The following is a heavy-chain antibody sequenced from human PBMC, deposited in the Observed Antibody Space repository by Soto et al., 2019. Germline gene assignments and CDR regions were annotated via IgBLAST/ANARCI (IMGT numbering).Heavy chain of an antibody. D-gene: IGHD2-2*01. J-gene: IGHJ5*02. CDR1: GYTFTSYG. CDR3: ARDPLIVVVPATPGWFDP. V-gene: IGHV1-18*01. Sequence: QVQLVQSGAEVKKPGASVKVSCKASGYTFTSYGISWVRQAPGQGLEWMGWISAYNGNTNYAQKLQGRVTMTTDTSTSTAYMELRSLRSDDTAVYYCARDPLIVVVPATPGWFDPWGQGTLVTVSS. CDR2: ISAYNGNT.